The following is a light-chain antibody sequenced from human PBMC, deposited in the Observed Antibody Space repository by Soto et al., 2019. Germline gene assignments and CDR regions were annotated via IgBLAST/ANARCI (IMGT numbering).Light chain of an antibody. CDR3: SSYAGNNIYYV. CDR1: SNDVGGYNF. CDR2: EVS. V-gene: IGLV2-8*01. J-gene: IGLJ1*01. Sequence: QSVLTQPPSASGSPGQSVTISCHGTSNDVGGYNFVSWYQQHPGKAPKLMIFEVSKRPSGVPDRFSGSKSGSTASLTVSGLQAEDEADYYCSSYAGNNIYYVFGTGTKVTVL.